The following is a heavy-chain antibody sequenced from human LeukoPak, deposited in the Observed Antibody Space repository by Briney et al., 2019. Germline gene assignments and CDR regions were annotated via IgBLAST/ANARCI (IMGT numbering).Heavy chain of an antibody. CDR1: GGSISSYY. CDR2: IYYSGST. V-gene: IGHV4-59*01. CDR3: ARDRGRTATWDY. Sequence: SETLSLTCTVSGGSISSYYWSWIRQPPGKGLEWIGYIYYSGSTNYNPSLKSRVTISVDTSKNQFSLKLSSVTAADTAVYYCARDRGRTATWDYWGQGTLVTVSS. J-gene: IGHJ4*02. D-gene: IGHD2-21*02.